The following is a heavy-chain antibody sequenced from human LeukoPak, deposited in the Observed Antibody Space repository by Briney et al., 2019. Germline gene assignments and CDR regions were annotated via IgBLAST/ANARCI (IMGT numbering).Heavy chain of an antibody. CDR2: IIPILGIA. Sequence: SVKVSYKASGGTFTSYAISWVRQAPGQGLEWRGRIIPILGIANYAQKFQGRVTITADKSTSTAYIELSSLRSEDTAVYYCARDLRYYYDSSGYYKYWGQGTLVTVSS. J-gene: IGHJ4*02. CDR3: ARDLRYYYDSSGYYKY. V-gene: IGHV1-69*04. CDR1: GGTFTSYA. D-gene: IGHD3-22*01.